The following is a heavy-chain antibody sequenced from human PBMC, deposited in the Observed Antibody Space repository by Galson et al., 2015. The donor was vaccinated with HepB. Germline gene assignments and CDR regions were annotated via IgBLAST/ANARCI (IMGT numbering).Heavy chain of an antibody. J-gene: IGHJ3*02. CDR3: ATSTIFGVVEMAGAFDI. V-gene: IGHV3-48*01. D-gene: IGHD3-3*01. CDR1: GFTFSSYS. Sequence: SLRLSCAASGFTFSSYSMNWVRQAPGKGLEWVSYISSSSSTIYYADSVKGRFTISRDNAKNSLYLQMNSLRAEDTAVYYCATSTIFGVVEMAGAFDIWGQGTMVTVSS. CDR2: ISSSSSTI.